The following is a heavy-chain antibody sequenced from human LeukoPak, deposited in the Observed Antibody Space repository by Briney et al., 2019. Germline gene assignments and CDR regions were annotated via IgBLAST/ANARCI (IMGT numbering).Heavy chain of an antibody. Sequence: SETLSLTCSVSGVSIRSYSWSWIRQPSGKGLEWIGRIQTSGSTNYNPSLRSRVTMSEDTSKNQFSLRLSSVTAADTAVYYCAREEEGDYSDYFDYWGQGTLVTVSS. CDR2: IQTSGST. CDR1: GVSIRSYS. J-gene: IGHJ4*02. CDR3: AREEEGDYSDYFDY. V-gene: IGHV4-4*07. D-gene: IGHD2-15*01.